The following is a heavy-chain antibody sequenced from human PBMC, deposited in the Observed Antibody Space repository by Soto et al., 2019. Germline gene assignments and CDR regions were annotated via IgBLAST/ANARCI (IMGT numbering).Heavy chain of an antibody. CDR3: ARHGEYYYGSGSYYNVSTWFDP. J-gene: IGHJ5*02. CDR1: GYSFTSYW. Sequence: GESLKISCKGSGYSFTSYWISWVRQMPGKGLEWMGIIYPGDSDTRYSPSFQGQVTISADKSISTAYLQWSSLKASDTAMYYCARHGEYYYGSGSYYNVSTWFDPWGQGTLVTVS. D-gene: IGHD3-10*01. V-gene: IGHV5-51*01. CDR2: IYPGDSDT.